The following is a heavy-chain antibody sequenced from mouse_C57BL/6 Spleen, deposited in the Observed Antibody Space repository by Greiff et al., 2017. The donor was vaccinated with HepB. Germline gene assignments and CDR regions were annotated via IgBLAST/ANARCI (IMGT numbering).Heavy chain of an antibody. CDR3: ARWLLPYFDY. CDR1: GYAFSSSW. V-gene: IGHV1-82*01. CDR2: IYPGDGDT. D-gene: IGHD2-3*01. Sequence: VQLVESGPELVKPGASVKISCKASGYAFSSSWMNWVKQRPGKGLEWIGRIYPGDGDTNYNGKFKGKATLTADKSSSTAYMQLSSLTSEDSAVYFCARWLLPYFDYWGQGTTLTVSS. J-gene: IGHJ2*01.